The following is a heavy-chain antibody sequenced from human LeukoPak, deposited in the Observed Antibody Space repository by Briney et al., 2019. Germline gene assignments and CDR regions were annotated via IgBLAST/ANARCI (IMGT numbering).Heavy chain of an antibody. D-gene: IGHD3-22*01. CDR2: MNPNSGNT. J-gene: IGHJ4*02. CDR1: GYTFTSYD. Sequence: ASVKVSCKGSGYTFTSYDINWVRQATGQGLEWMGWMNPNSGNTGYAQKFQGRVTITRNTSISTAYMELSSLRSEDTAVYYCARRGDSSGYSVYYFDYWGQGTLVTVSS. V-gene: IGHV1-8*03. CDR3: ARRGDSSGYSVYYFDY.